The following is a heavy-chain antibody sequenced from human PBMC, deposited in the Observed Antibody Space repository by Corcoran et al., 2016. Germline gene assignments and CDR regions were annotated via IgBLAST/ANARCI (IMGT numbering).Heavy chain of an antibody. V-gene: IGHV1-46*01. CDR2: INPSGGST. D-gene: IGHD1-26*01. CDR1: GYTFTSYY. J-gene: IGHJ3*02. Sequence: QVQLVQSGAEVKKPGASVKVSCKASGYTFTSYYMHWVRQAPGQGLEWMGIINPSGGSTSYAQKFQGRVTMTRDTSTSTVYMELSSLRSEDTAVYYCARELHRWALLRPSYAFDIWGQGTMVTVSS. CDR3: ARELHRWALLRPSYAFDI.